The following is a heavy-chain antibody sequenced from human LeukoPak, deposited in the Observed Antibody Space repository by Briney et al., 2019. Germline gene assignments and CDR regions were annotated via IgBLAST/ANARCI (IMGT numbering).Heavy chain of an antibody. D-gene: IGHD6-13*01. J-gene: IGHJ6*02. CDR1: GYTFTSYD. CDR2: MNPNSGNT. V-gene: IGHV1-8*01. Sequence: ASVKVSCTASGYTFTSYDINWVRQATGQGLEWMGWMNPNSGNTGYAQKFQGRVTMTRNTSISTAYMELSSLRSEDTAVYYCARGFYSSSWYNYYYGMDVWGQGTTVTVSS. CDR3: ARGFYSSSWYNYYYGMDV.